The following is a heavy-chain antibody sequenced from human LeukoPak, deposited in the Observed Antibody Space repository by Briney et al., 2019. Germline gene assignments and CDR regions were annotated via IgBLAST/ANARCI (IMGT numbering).Heavy chain of an antibody. D-gene: IGHD3-10*01. Sequence: ASVKVSCKVSGYTLTELSMHWVRQAPGQGLEWMGWVNPHSGGAKFAQKFQGRATMTRDTSISTAYMEVSSLRSDDTAVYYCARDIGDYYGSGSYWLLWGQGTLVTVAS. CDR1: GYTLTELS. J-gene: IGHJ4*02. V-gene: IGHV1-2*02. CDR3: ARDIGDYYGSGSYWLL. CDR2: VNPHSGGA.